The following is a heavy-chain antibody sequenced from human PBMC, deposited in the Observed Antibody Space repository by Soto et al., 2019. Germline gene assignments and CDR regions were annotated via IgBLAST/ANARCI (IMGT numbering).Heavy chain of an antibody. CDR3: ASDPPSFYSAFDY. J-gene: IGHJ4*02. D-gene: IGHD4-4*01. CDR1: GESVSNNRAA. V-gene: IGHV6-1*01. Sequence: SQTLSLTCAISGESVSNNRAAWNWIRQSPSRGLEWLGRTYYRSKWLNDYAVSMKRRLTISPDTSKHQFSLHLDSVTPEDTAMYYCASDPPSFYSAFDYWGQGTLVTVSS. CDR2: TYYRSKWLN.